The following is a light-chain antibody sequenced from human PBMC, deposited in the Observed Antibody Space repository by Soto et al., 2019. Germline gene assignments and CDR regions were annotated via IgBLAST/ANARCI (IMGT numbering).Light chain of an antibody. CDR3: QQYTNWPPNT. V-gene: IGKV3-15*01. Sequence: EILMTQSPDTLSVSPGESDTLSCRASQRVYSNLAWYQQRPGQAPRLLIYGASTRATGVPARFSGRGSGTEFTLTISSLQSEDFAVYYGQQYTNWPPNTFGQGTRLEIK. CDR2: GAS. J-gene: IGKJ5*01. CDR1: QRVYSN.